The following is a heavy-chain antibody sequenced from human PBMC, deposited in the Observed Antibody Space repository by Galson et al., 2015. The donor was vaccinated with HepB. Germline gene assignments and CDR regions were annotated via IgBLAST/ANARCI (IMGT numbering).Heavy chain of an antibody. V-gene: IGHV5-10-1*01. J-gene: IGHJ6*02. CDR2: IDPSDSYT. D-gene: IGHD2/OR15-2a*01. CDR3: ARTSSTSSGTADGMDV. Sequence: QSGAEVKKPGESLRISCKGSGYSFTSYWISWVRQMPGKGLEWMGRIDPSDSYTNYSPSFQGHVTISADKSISTAYLQWSGLKASDTAMYYCARTSSTSSGTADGMDVWGQGTTVTVSS. CDR1: GYSFTSYW.